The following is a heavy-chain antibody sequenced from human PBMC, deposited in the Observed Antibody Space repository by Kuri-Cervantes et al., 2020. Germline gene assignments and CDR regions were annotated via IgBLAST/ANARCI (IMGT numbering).Heavy chain of an antibody. CDR2: INHSGRT. V-gene: IGHV4-34*01. CDR1: GETFSGYY. CDR3: AREGLYGDYVGDAFDI. J-gene: IGHJ3*02. D-gene: IGHD4-17*01. Sequence: SETLSLTCAVFGETFSGYYWIWIRQPPGKGLEWIGEINHSGRTNYNPSLKSRVTISLDTSKNQFSLKLSSATAADTAVYYCAREGLYGDYVGDAFDIWGQGTMVTVSS.